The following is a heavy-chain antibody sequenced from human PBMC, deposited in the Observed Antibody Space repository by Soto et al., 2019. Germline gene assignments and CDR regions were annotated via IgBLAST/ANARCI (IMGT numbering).Heavy chain of an antibody. CDR3: AKGIAAAGTKRTEDYFDY. CDR2: ISYDGSNK. D-gene: IGHD6-13*01. CDR1: GFTFSSYG. J-gene: IGHJ4*02. V-gene: IGHV3-30*18. Sequence: PGGSLRLSCAASGFTFSSYGMHWVRQAPGKWLEWVAVISYDGSNKYYADSVKGRFTISRDNSKNTLYLQMNSLRAEDTAVYYCAKGIAAAGTKRTEDYFDYWGQGT.